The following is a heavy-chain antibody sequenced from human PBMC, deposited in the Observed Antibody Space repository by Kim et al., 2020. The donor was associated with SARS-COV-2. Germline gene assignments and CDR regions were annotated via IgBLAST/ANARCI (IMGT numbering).Heavy chain of an antibody. V-gene: IGHV4-39*01. CDR3: ARLFSSMDV. J-gene: IGHJ6*01. Sequence: TSCNTSLKSRVTLSVVTSKNQVSLKLSSVTAADTAVYYCARLFSSMDVWGQGTTVTVYS. D-gene: IGHD3-10*02. CDR2: T.